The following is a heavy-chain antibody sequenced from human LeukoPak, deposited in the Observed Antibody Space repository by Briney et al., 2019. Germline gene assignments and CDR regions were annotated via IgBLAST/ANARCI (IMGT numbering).Heavy chain of an antibody. CDR3: ARDRGASGSYLFDY. V-gene: IGHV3-23*01. J-gene: IGHJ4*02. CDR1: RFTFSSYA. Sequence: PGGSLRLSCAASRFTFSSYAMSWVRQAPGKGLEWVSAISGSGGTTYYADSVKGRFTISRDSSKNTLYLQMNSLRAEDTAVYYCARDRGASGSYLFDYWGQGTLVTVSS. CDR2: ISGSGGTT. D-gene: IGHD1-26*01.